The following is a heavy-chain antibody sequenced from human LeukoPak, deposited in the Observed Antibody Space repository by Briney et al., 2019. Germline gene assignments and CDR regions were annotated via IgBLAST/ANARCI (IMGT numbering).Heavy chain of an antibody. V-gene: IGHV3-33*01. CDR1: GFTFSSYG. CDR3: ARGYTL. D-gene: IGHD1-1*01. CDR2: IWYDGSNK. J-gene: IGHJ4*02. Sequence: GGSLRLSCAASGFTFSSYGMHWVRQAPGKGLEWVAVIWYDGSNKYYADSVKGRFTISRDNAKNSLYLQMSSLRAEDTAVYYCARGYTLWGQGTLVTVSS.